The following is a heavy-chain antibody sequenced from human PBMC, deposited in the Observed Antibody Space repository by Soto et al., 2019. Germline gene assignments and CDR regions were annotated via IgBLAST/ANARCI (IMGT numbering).Heavy chain of an antibody. CDR3: ARDDSGFSGSHYIEYFNY. CDR2: INGGNGNT. J-gene: IGHJ4*02. D-gene: IGHD1-26*01. V-gene: IGHV1-3*01. CDR1: GYTFTSYA. Sequence: ASVKVSCKASGYTFTSYAMHWVSQAPGQRLEWMGWINGGNGNTYYSENFQGRVTFTRDTSAGTVYMQLSSLTSEDTAVYYCARDDSGFSGSHYIEYFNYWGQGALVTVS.